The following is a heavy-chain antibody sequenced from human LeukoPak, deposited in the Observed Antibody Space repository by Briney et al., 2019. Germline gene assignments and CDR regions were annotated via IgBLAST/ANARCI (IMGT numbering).Heavy chain of an antibody. V-gene: IGHV3-23*01. J-gene: IGHJ4*02. D-gene: IGHD6-19*01. CDR1: GFTLSNYV. Sequence: GGSLRLSCAASGFTLSNYVLNWVRQAPGKGLEWVSSISGNGDTTHYVDSVKGRFTISRDNSKNTLFLQMNSLRAEDTALYHCVKVSNSVWIMSCVYWGQGTSVTVSS. CDR2: ISGNGDTT. CDR3: VKVSNSVWIMSCVY.